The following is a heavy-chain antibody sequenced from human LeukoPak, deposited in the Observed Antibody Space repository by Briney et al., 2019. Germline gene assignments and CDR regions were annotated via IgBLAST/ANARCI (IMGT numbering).Heavy chain of an antibody. CDR3: ARAADYDFWSGYSYYFDY. CDR1: GFTFSSYA. D-gene: IGHD3-3*01. J-gene: IGHJ4*02. Sequence: PGGSLRLSCAASGFTFSSYAMSWVRQPPGKGLEWIGSIYYSGSTYYNPSLKSRVTISVDTSKNQFSLKLSSVTAADTAVYYCARAADYDFWSGYSYYFDYWGQGTLVTVSS. CDR2: IYYSGST. V-gene: IGHV4-39*01.